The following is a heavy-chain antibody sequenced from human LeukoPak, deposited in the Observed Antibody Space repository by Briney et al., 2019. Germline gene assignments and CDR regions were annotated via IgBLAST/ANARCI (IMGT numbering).Heavy chain of an antibody. V-gene: IGHV1-2*04. Sequence: ASVKVSCKASGYTFTGYYMHWVRQAPGQGLEWMGWINPNSGGTNYAQKFQGWVTMTRDTSISTAYMELSRLRSDDTAVYYCARDQRPYCSSTSCYGGGEVDYWGQGTLVTVSS. D-gene: IGHD2-2*01. J-gene: IGHJ4*02. CDR2: INPNSGGT. CDR3: ARDQRPYCSSTSCYGGGEVDY. CDR1: GYTFTGYY.